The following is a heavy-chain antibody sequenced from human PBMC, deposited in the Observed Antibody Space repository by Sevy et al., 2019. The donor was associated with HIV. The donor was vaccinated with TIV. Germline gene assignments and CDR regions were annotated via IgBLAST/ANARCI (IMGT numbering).Heavy chain of an antibody. D-gene: IGHD2-21*01. Sequence: GGSLRLSCAASGFTFGNAWMDWVRQAPGKGLEWVGRIKSKAEGGTTDYAAPVKGRFTFLRDDSKNTLYLQMNSLKTEVTALYCCNTVMRLFGDPNFWYFDLWGRGTLVTVSS. CDR3: NTVMRLFGDPNFWYFDL. CDR1: GFTFGNAW. J-gene: IGHJ2*01. CDR2: IKSKAEGGTT. V-gene: IGHV3-15*07.